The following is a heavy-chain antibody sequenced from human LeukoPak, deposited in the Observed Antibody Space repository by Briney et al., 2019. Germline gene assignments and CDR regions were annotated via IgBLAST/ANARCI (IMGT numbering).Heavy chain of an antibody. CDR3: ARGPRRAVYYDSSGYSGHNDY. Sequence: PSETLSLTCAVYGGSFSGYYWSWIRQPPGKGQEWIGEINHSGSTNYNPSLKSRVTISVDTSKNQFSLKLSSVTAADTAVYYCARGPRRAVYYDSSGYSGHNDYWGQGTLVTVSS. J-gene: IGHJ4*02. D-gene: IGHD3-22*01. V-gene: IGHV4-34*01. CDR2: INHSGST. CDR1: GGSFSGYY.